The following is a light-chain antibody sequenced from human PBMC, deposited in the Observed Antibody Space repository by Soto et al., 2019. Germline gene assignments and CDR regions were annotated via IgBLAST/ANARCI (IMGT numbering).Light chain of an antibody. CDR3: QQYGTSEII. J-gene: IGKJ5*01. CDR1: QSVSSY. Sequence: EIVLTQSPATLSLSPGERATLSCRASQSVSSYLAWSQQKPGQAPRLLIYDASNRATGIPARFSGSGSGTDFTLTISRLETEDFAVFYCQQYGTSEIIFGQGTRLEIK. V-gene: IGKV3-11*01. CDR2: DAS.